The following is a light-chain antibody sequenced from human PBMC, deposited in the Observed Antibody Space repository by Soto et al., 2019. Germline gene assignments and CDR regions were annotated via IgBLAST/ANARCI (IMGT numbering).Light chain of an antibody. CDR1: QSISSY. CDR3: QQSYSTQLT. Sequence: DIQMTQSPSSLSASVGDRVTITCRASQSISSYLNWYQQKPGKAPKLLIYATSSLQSGVPSRFSGSASGTDFTLTISSLQPEDFATYYCQQSYSTQLTFGGGTKVEIK. J-gene: IGKJ4*01. V-gene: IGKV1-39*01. CDR2: ATS.